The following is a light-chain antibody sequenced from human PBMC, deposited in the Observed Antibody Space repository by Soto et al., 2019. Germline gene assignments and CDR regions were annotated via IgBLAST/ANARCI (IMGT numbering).Light chain of an antibody. Sequence: EIVLTQSPATLSLSPGERATLSCRASQSVSSYLAWYQQKPGQAPRLLIYDASNRATGIPARFSGSGSGTDFTLTIRSLEPEDFAVYYCQQRSNWAPITFGQGKRREIK. V-gene: IGKV3-11*01. CDR1: QSVSSY. CDR3: QQRSNWAPIT. J-gene: IGKJ5*01. CDR2: DAS.